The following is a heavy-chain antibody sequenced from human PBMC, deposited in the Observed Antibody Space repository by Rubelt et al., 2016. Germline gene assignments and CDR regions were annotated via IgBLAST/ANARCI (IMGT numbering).Heavy chain of an antibody. D-gene: IGHD2-8*01. CDR3: AKEADDENGD. V-gene: IGHV3-11*01. CDR2: ISSGANTI. CDR1: GFTFSDYY. Sequence: GESGGGLVKPGGSLRLSCAASGFTFSDYYMSWIRPAPGEGLEWVSYISSGANTIHYADSVKGRFTISRDNARNSLYLQMNSLRAEDTGVYYCAKEADDENGDWGQGTLVTVSS. J-gene: IGHJ4*02.